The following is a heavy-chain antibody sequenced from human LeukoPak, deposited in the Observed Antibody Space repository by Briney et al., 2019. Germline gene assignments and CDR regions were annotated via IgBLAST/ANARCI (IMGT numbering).Heavy chain of an antibody. CDR2: INGDGSST. J-gene: IGHJ4*02. D-gene: IGHD1-26*01. CDR3: ARGVAARGVDY. V-gene: IGHV3-74*01. CDR1: GFTFSTYW. Sequence: GGSLRLSCTASGFTFSTYWMHWVRQAPGKGLVWVSRINGDGSSTNYADSVKGRFTISRDNAKNTLFLQVNSLRAEDTAVYYCARGVAARGVDYWGQGTLVTVSS.